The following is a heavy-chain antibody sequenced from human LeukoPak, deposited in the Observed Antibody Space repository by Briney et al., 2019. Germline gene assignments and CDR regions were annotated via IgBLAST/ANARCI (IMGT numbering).Heavy chain of an antibody. CDR1: GFTFSSYT. V-gene: IGHV3-21*01. Sequence: PGGSLRLSCAASGFTFSSYTMNWVRQAPGKGLEWVSSISSSSSCIYYADSMKGRFTISRDNAKNSLYLQMNSLRAEDTAVYYCATPPLEGGFWGQGTLVTVSS. D-gene: IGHD1-1*01. J-gene: IGHJ4*02. CDR3: ATPPLEGGF. CDR2: ISSSSSCI.